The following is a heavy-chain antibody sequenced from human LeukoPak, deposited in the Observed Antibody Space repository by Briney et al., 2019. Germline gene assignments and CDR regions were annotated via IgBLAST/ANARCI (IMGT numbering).Heavy chain of an antibody. J-gene: IGHJ6*02. Sequence: GGSLRLSCAASGFTSSSYAMHWVRQAPGKGLEWVAVISYDGSNKYYADFVKGRFTISRDNSKNTLYLQMNSLRAEDTSVYYCARMVDTAMAGPHYYYYGMDVWGQGTTVTVSS. V-gene: IGHV3-30-3*01. CDR1: GFTSSSYA. CDR2: ISYDGSNK. CDR3: ARMVDTAMAGPHYYYYGMDV. D-gene: IGHD5-18*01.